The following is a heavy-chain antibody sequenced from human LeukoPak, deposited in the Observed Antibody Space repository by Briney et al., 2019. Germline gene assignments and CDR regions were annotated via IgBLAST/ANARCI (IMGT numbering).Heavy chain of an antibody. J-gene: IGHJ4*02. CDR1: GGSISSYY. CDR3: ASQVVVTAPSVYYFDY. V-gene: IGHV4-59*12. CDR2: IYYSGST. D-gene: IGHD2-21*02. Sequence: SETLSLTCTVSGGSISSYYWSWIRQPPGKGLEWIGSIYYSGSTYYNPSLKSRVTISVDTSKNQFSLKLSSVTAADTAVYYCASQVVVTAPSVYYFDYWGQGTLVTVSS.